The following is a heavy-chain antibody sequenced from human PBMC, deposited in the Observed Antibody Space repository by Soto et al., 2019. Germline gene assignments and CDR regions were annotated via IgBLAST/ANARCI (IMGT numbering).Heavy chain of an antibody. D-gene: IGHD2-15*01. V-gene: IGHV4-31*03. CDR2: IHYRGST. Sequence: QVQLQESGPGLVKSSDTLSLTCKVSGGSITGAFYWNWIRQHPGKCLEWIGSIHYRGSTYYNPSLKSRITIALDRSNNQFSLQLSSVTAADTAVYYCARVRDSFGLDVWGQGTTVTVSS. J-gene: IGHJ6*02. CDR3: ARVRDSFGLDV. CDR1: GGSITGAFY.